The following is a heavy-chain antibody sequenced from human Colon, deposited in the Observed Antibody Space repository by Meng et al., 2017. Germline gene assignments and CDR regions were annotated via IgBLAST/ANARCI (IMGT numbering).Heavy chain of an antibody. CDR3: ARDRKHYGERGWFDP. Sequence: QGQRLGSGPGLGQPSQTLSLTCTVSGGSISSGDYYGSWIRQPPGKGLEWIGYIYYSGSTYSNASLKSRVTISIDRSKNQFSLKLSSVTAADTAVYYCARDRKHYGERGWFDPWGQGTLVTVSS. V-gene: IGHV4-30-4*01. D-gene: IGHD4-17*01. CDR1: GGSISSGDYY. J-gene: IGHJ5*02. CDR2: IYYSGST.